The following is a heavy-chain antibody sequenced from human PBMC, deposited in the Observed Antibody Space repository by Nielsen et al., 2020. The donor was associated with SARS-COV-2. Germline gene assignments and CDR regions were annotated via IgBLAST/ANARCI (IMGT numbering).Heavy chain of an antibody. CDR3: ASLNWNYESYFDY. CDR2: ISSNGGST. Sequence: VRQAPGKGLEYVSAISSNGGSTYYANSVKGRFTISRDNSKNTLYLQMGSLRAEDMAVYYCASLNWNYESYFDYWGQGTLVTVSS. V-gene: IGHV3-64*01. D-gene: IGHD1-7*01. J-gene: IGHJ4*02.